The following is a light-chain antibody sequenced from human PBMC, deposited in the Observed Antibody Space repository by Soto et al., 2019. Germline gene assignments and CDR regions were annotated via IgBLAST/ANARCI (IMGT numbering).Light chain of an antibody. CDR1: QSISSY. J-gene: IGKJ1*01. CDR2: ETS. CDR3: QQYDSYSWT. V-gene: IGKV1-5*03. Sequence: IQMTQSPSPLSASVADRITITCRASQSISSYLNWYQQKPGKAPKLLIYETSSLHSGVPSRFSGSGSGTEFILTISRLQPDDFETYYCQQYDSYSWTFDQGTKVDIK.